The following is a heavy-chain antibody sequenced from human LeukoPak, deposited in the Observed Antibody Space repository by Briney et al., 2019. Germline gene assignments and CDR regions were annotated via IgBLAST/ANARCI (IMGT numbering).Heavy chain of an antibody. D-gene: IGHD3-10*01. J-gene: IGHJ6*03. V-gene: IGHV3-48*01. CDR3: AKITMVPNRYYYYMDV. CDR2: ISSSSSTI. Sequence: GGSLRLSCAASGFTFSSYSMNWVRQAPGKGLEWVSYISSSSSTIYYADSVKGRFTISRDNAKNSLYLQMNSLRAEDTAVYYCAKITMVPNRYYYYMDVWGKGTTVTVSS. CDR1: GFTFSSYS.